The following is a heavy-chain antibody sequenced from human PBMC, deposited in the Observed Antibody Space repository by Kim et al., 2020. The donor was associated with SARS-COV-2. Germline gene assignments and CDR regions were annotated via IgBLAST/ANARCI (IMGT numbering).Heavy chain of an antibody. CDR3: ARELPGGYSYGPYAFDI. V-gene: IGHV3-21*01. CDR1: GFTFSSYS. D-gene: IGHD5-18*01. CDR2: ISSSSSYI. J-gene: IGHJ3*02. Sequence: GGSLRLSCAASGFTFSSYSMNWVGQAPGKGLEWVSSISSSSSYIYYADSVKGRFTISRDNAKNSLYLQMNSLRAEDTAVYYCARELPGGYSYGPYAFDIWGQGTMVTVSS.